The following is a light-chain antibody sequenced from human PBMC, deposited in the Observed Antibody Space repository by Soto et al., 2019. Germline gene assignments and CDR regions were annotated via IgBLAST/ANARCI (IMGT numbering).Light chain of an antibody. V-gene: IGKV1-27*01. CDR1: KGIGNY. J-gene: IGKJ3*01. CDR3: QKYDSAPFT. CDR2: GAS. Sequence: DIRRTQSPSSLSAPVGDRVIITCRAGKGIGNYLAWYQQKPGKVPNVLIYGASTLQSGVPSRFSGSGSGTDFTLTISSLQPEDVATYYCQKYDSAPFTFGPGTKVDIK.